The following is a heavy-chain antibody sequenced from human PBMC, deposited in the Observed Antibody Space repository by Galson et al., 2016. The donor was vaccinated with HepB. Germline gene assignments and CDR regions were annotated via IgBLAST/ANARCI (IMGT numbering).Heavy chain of an antibody. CDR3: ARLEAADSLLYYGMDV. J-gene: IGHJ6*02. CDR2: IYYSGST. CDR1: GGSISSSSYY. Sequence: SETLSLTCTVSGGSISSSSYYWGWIRQPPGKGLELIGSIYYSGSTYYNPSLKSRVTISVDTSKNQFSLKLSSVTAADTAVYYCARLEAADSLLYYGMDVGGQGTTVTVS. V-gene: IGHV4-39*01. D-gene: IGHD6-13*01.